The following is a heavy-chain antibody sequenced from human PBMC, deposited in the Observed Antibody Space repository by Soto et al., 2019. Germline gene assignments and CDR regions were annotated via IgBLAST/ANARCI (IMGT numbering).Heavy chain of an antibody. CDR1: GGSISSGGYY. CDR3: AREDGIVGGTSAFDY. J-gene: IGHJ4*02. Sequence: SETLSLTCTVSGGSISSGGYYWSWIRQHPGKGLEWIGYIYYSGSTYYNPSLKSRVTIPVDTSKNQFSLKLSSVTAEDTAVYYCAREDGIVGGTSAFDYWGLGTLVTVSS. CDR2: IYYSGST. V-gene: IGHV4-31*03. D-gene: IGHD1-26*01.